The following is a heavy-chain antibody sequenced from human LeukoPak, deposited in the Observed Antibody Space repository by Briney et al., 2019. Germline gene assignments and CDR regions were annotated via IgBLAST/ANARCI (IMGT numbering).Heavy chain of an antibody. CDR2: IYYSGNT. D-gene: IGHD5-18*01. CDR1: GGSISGYY. CDR3: ARAGYNYGFFNLDY. V-gene: IGHV4-59*08. Sequence: SETLSLTCTVSGGSISGYYWSWIRQPPGKGLEWIGYIYYSGNTNYNPSLKSRVTISVDTSKNQFSLKLCSVTAADTALYYCARAGYNYGFFNLDYWGQGTLVTVSS. J-gene: IGHJ4*02.